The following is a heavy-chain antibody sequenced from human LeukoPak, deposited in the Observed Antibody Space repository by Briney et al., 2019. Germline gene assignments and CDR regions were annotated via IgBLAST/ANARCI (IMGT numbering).Heavy chain of an antibody. CDR1: GGSFSGYY. J-gene: IGHJ5*02. V-gene: IGHV4-34*01. CDR3: ARGLGVVLPAAKGNWFDP. D-gene: IGHD2-2*01. CDR2: INHSGST. Sequence: PSETPSLTCAVYGGSFSGYYWSWIRQPPGKGLEWIGEINHSGSTNYNPSLKSRVTISVDTSKNQFSLKLSSVTAADTAVYYCARGLGVVLPAAKGNWFDPWGQGTLVTVSS.